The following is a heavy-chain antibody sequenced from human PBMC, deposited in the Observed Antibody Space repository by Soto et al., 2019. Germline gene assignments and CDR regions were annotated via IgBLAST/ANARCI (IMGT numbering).Heavy chain of an antibody. V-gene: IGHV4-31*03. CDR2: IYYSGST. J-gene: IGHJ6*02. CDR3: ARGGRHDYGDYYYGMDV. CDR1: GGSISSGGYY. D-gene: IGHD4-17*01. Sequence: SETLSLTCTVSGGSISSGGYYWSWIRQHPGKGLEWIGYIYYSGSTYYNPSLKSRVTISVDTSKNQFSLKLSSVTAADTTVYYCARGGRHDYGDYYYGMDVWGQGTTVTVSS.